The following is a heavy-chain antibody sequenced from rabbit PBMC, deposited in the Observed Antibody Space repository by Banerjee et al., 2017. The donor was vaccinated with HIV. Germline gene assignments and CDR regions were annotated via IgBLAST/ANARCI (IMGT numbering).Heavy chain of an antibody. J-gene: IGHJ4*01. D-gene: IGHD6-1*01. CDR1: GFSFRSSYY. CDR3: ARGGYAGGAYATVFNL. CDR2: IYVGSSGST. V-gene: IGHV1S45*01. Sequence: QEQLKESGGDLVKPGASLTLTCTASGFSFRSSYYMCWIRQAPGKGLEWIACIYVGSSGSTYYASWAKGRFTISKTSSTTVTLQMTSLTAADTATYFCARGGYAGGAYATVFNLWGPGTLVTVS.